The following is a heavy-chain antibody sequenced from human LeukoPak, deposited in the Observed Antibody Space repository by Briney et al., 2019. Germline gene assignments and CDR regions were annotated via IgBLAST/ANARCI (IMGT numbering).Heavy chain of an antibody. CDR1: GFTVRNNY. J-gene: IGHJ4*01. CDR3: ARAGFYSGWYVVDF. D-gene: IGHD6-19*01. Sequence: GGSLRLSCAASGFTVRNNYMSWVRQRPGKGLEWVSVIYSGGNTYYADSVRGRFTISRDNSQNTLYLQMNSLRVDDTALYFCARAGFYSGWYVVDFWGHGTLVTVSS. V-gene: IGHV3-53*03. CDR2: IYSGGNT.